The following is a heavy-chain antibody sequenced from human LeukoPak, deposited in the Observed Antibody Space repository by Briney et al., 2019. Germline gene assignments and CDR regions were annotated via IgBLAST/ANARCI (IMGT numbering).Heavy chain of an antibody. Sequence: GASVKGSCKASGGTFSSYTISWVRQAPGQGLEWMGRSIPIFDSVNHAQRFQGRVTITVAKSTSTVYMELSRLSYEDRAVYYCARGDYGDYGHFMDVWGEGTTVIVSS. V-gene: IGHV1-69*08. CDR2: SIPIFDSV. J-gene: IGHJ6*03. CDR3: ARGDYGDYGHFMDV. CDR1: GGTFSSYT. D-gene: IGHD4-17*01.